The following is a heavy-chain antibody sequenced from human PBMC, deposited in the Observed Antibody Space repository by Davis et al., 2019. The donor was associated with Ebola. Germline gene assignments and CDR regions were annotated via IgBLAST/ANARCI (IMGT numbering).Heavy chain of an antibody. CDR3: ASIYDSSGYFYY. V-gene: IGHV4-39*01. Sequence: SETLSLTCTVSGGTIGRRSYHWGSTCKPPGKGPAWIGSIYYSGSTYYNASLKRRVTISVDTSKNQFYLKLSSVTAADTAVYYCASIYDSSGYFYYWGQGTLITVSS. D-gene: IGHD3-22*01. J-gene: IGHJ4*02. CDR2: IYYSGST. CDR1: GGTIGRRSYH.